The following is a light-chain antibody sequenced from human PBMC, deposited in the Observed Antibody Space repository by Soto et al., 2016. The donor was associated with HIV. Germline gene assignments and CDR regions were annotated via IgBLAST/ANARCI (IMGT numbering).Light chain of an antibody. Sequence: SSELTQDPTVSVALGQTVRITCQGDSLRDYYASWFQQKPGQAPVLVMYGKSNRPSGTPDRFSGSSSGNTASLTITGAQAEDAADYYCLSWDNGDVFGTGTKVTVL. V-gene: IGLV3-19*01. J-gene: IGLJ1*01. CDR3: LSWDNGDV. CDR2: GKS. CDR1: SLRDYY.